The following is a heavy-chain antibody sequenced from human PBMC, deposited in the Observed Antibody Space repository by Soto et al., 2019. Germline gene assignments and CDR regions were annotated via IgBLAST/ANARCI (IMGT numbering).Heavy chain of an antibody. J-gene: IGHJ1*01. D-gene: IGHD3-3*01. Sequence: EVQLLESGGGLVQPGGSLRLSCAASGFTFSSYAMSWVRQAPGKGLEWVSAISGSGGSTYYADSVKGRFTISRDNSKNTLYLQMNSLRAEDTAVYYCAKPLARVTIFPVAEYFQHWGQGTLVTVSS. CDR2: ISGSGGST. CDR3: AKPLARVTIFPVAEYFQH. V-gene: IGHV3-23*01. CDR1: GFTFSSYA.